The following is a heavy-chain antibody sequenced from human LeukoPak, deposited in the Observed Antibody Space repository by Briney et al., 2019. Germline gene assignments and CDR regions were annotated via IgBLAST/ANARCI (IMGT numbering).Heavy chain of an antibody. D-gene: IGHD2-15*01. CDR3: TTEKGYCSGGSCYGRDY. CDR1: GFTFSNAW. Sequence: GGSLRLSCAASGFTFSNAWMSWVRQAPGKGLEWVGRIKSKTDGGRTDYAAPVKGRFTISRDDSKNTLYLQMNSLKTEDTAVYYCTTEKGYCSGGSCYGRDYWGQGTLVTVSS. V-gene: IGHV3-15*01. J-gene: IGHJ4*02. CDR2: IKSKTDGGRT.